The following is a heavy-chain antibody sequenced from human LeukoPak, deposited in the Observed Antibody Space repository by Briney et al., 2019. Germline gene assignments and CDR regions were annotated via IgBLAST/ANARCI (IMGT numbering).Heavy chain of an antibody. CDR3: TTVVYSYGTYYFDY. D-gene: IGHD5-18*01. CDR2: IKSKTDGGTT. V-gene: IGHV3-15*01. CDR1: KFPFNTYA. Sequence: GGSLRLSCTGSKFPFNTYAMTWVRQAPGKGLEWVGRIKSKTDGGTTDYAAPVKGRFTISRDDSKNTLYLQMNSLKTEDTAVYYCTTVVYSYGTYYFDYWGQGTLVTVSS. J-gene: IGHJ4*02.